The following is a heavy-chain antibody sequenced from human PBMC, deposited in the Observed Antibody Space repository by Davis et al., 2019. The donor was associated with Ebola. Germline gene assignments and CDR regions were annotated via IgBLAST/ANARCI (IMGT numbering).Heavy chain of an antibody. J-gene: IGHJ4*02. CDR1: GGTFSSYV. D-gene: IGHD6-19*01. Sequence: ASVKVSCKASGGTFSSYVISWVRQATGQGLEWIGWMNPNTGDTGYAQKFQGRVSMTRSTSISTAYMELSSLRSEDTGVYYCGRVPRYSNGWYNPRPFDSWGQGTLVTVSS. CDR2: MNPNTGDT. CDR3: GRVPRYSNGWYNPRPFDS. V-gene: IGHV1-8*01.